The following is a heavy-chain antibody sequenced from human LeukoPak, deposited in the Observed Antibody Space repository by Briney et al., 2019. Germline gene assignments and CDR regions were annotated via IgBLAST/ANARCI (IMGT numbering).Heavy chain of an antibody. CDR2: HYHRGST. D-gene: IGHD3-16*01. Sequence: SETLSLTFAVSGYSISSGYYWGWLRQPPGKGLEGIGRHYHRGSTYYNPSLKSRVTISVDTSKNQFSLKLSSVTAADTAVYYCARVGMITFGGVEDYFDYWGQGTLVTVSS. J-gene: IGHJ4*02. CDR3: ARVGMITFGGVEDYFDY. V-gene: IGHV4-38-2*01. CDR1: GYSISSGYY.